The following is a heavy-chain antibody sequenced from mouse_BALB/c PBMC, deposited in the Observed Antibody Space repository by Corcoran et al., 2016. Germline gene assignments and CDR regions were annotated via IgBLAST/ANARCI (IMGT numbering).Heavy chain of an antibody. CDR3: ARERGNVWFAY. D-gene: IGHD2-1*01. Sequence: EVQLQKSGTELVKTGASVKIYCKTSGYTFTEYTMHWVKQSHGKSLEWIGGINPNNGGTSYNQKFKGKAISTVDKSSSTAYMELRSLTSEDSAVYYCARERGNVWFAYLGQETLVTVSA. V-gene: IGHV1-18*01. J-gene: IGHJ3*01. CDR2: INPNNGGT. CDR1: GYTFTEYT.